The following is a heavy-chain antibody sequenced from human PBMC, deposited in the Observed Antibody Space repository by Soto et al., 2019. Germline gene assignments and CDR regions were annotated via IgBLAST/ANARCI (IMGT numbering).Heavy chain of an antibody. CDR2: IYNDGSST. CDR3: AKDRDYGDYSSGMDV. J-gene: IGHJ6*02. V-gene: IGHV3-74*01. CDR1: GFTFSSYW. D-gene: IGHD4-17*01. Sequence: GGSLRLSCAASGFTFSSYWMDWVRQAPGKGLVWVSLIYNDGSSTSYADSVKGRFTISKDNAKNTLYLQMNSLRAEDTAVYYCAKDRDYGDYSSGMDVWGQGTTVTVSS.